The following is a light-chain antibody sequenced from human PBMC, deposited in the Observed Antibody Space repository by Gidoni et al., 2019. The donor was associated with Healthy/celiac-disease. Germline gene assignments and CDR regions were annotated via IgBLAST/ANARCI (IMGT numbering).Light chain of an antibody. V-gene: IGKV4-1*01. CDR3: QQYYSTPHT. CDR1: QSVFYSSNNKNY. CDR2: WAS. Sequence: DIVMTQSPDSLAVSLGERATINCKSSQSVFYSSNNKNYLAWYQQKPVQPPKLLIYWASTREPGVPDRFSGSGSGTDFTLTISSLQAEDVAVYYCQQYYSTPHTFGQGTKLEIK. J-gene: IGKJ2*01.